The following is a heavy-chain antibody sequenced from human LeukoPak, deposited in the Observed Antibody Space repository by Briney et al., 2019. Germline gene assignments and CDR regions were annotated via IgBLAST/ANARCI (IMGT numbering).Heavy chain of an antibody. CDR3: ARSGIAARTLDY. D-gene: IGHD6-6*01. J-gene: IGHJ4*02. V-gene: IGHV3-30-3*01. CDR2: ISYDGSNK. Sequence: PGGSLRLSCVASGFTFSSYAMHWVRQAPGKGLEWVAVISYDGSNKYYADSVKGRFTISRDNSKNTLYLQMNSLRAEDTAVYYCARSGIAARTLDYWGQGTLVTVSS. CDR1: GFTFSSYA.